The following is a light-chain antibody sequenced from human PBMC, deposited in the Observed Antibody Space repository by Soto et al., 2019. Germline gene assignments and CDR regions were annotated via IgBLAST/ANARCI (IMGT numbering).Light chain of an antibody. CDR2: EVR. Sequence: QSALTQPASVSGSPGQSITISCTGTSSDVGSYDFVSWYQQHPDKAPKLMISEVRNRPSGVSNRFSGSKSVNTATLTISGLQAEDEADYYCSSYTTSSTRVFGTGTKVTVL. CDR1: SSDVGSYDF. V-gene: IGLV2-14*03. CDR3: SSYTTSSTRV. J-gene: IGLJ1*01.